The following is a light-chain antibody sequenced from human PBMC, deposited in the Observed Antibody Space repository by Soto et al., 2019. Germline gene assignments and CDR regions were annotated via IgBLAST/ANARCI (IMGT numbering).Light chain of an antibody. CDR3: ASWDDNLNGPV. J-gene: IGLJ2*01. CDR1: SSDVGRYSY. CDR2: DVS. V-gene: IGLV2-11*01. Sequence: QSALTQPRSVSGSPGQSVSISCTGTSSDVGRYSYVSWYQQHPGKAPKLMIYDVSERPSGVPDRFSGSKSGNTASLTISGLQAEDEADYYCASWDDNLNGPVFGRGTKLTVL.